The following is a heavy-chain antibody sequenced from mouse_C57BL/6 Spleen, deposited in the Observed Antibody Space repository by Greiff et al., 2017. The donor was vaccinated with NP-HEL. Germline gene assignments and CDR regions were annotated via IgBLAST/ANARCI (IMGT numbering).Heavy chain of an antibody. J-gene: IGHJ1*03. CDR3: ARFPYSLYFDV. Sequence: QVQLKQSGAELVKPGASVKLSCKASGYTFTSYWMQWVKQRPGQGLEWIGEIDPSDSYTNYNQKFKGKATLTVDTSSSTAYMQLSSLTSEDSAVYYCARFPYSLYFDVWGTGTTVTVSS. CDR1: GYTFTSYW. CDR2: IDPSDSYT. V-gene: IGHV1-50*01. D-gene: IGHD2-12*01.